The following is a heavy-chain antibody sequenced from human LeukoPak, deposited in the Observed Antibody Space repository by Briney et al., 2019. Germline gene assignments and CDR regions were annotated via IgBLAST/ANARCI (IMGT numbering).Heavy chain of an antibody. CDR1: GFTFYTYD. D-gene: IGHD6-13*01. Sequence: GGSLRLSCVASGFTFYTYDMSWVRQVPGKGLEWVSSISYHGHRTYYTDSVKGRFTISRDNSKNTLYQQLNSLRVEDTAIYYCARIPGMAAGSDFYFDYWGPGTVVTVFS. J-gene: IGHJ4*02. CDR2: ISYHGHRT. CDR3: ARIPGMAAGSDFYFDY. V-gene: IGHV3-23*01.